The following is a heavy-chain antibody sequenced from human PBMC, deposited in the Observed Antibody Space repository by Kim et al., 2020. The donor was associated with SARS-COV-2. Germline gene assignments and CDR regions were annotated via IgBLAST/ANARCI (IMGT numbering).Heavy chain of an antibody. V-gene: IGHV4-59*01. CDR1: GGSISSYY. D-gene: IGHD4-17*01. CDR3: ARVRHDYGDPYYYGMDV. J-gene: IGHJ6*02. CDR2: IYYSGST. Sequence: SETLSLTCTVSGGSISSYYWSWIRQPPGKGLEWIGYIYYSGSTNYNPSLKSRVTISVDTSKNQFSLKLSSVTAADTAVYYCARVRHDYGDPYYYGMDVWGQGTTVTVSS.